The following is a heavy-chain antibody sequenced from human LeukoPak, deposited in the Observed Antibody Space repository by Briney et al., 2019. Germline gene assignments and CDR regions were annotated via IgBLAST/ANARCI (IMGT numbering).Heavy chain of an antibody. J-gene: IGHJ4*02. CDR3: AREAESELLGFDY. Sequence: GGSLRLSCAASGFTFSSYSMNWVRQAPGKGLEWVSSISSSSSYIYYADSVKGRFTISRDNAKNSLYLQMNSLRAEDTAVYYCAREAESELLGFDYWGQGILVTVSS. CDR2: ISSSSSYI. V-gene: IGHV3-21*01. D-gene: IGHD1-26*01. CDR1: GFTFSSYS.